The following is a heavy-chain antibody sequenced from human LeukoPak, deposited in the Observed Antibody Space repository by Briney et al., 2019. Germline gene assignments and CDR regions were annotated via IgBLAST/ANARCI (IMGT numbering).Heavy chain of an antibody. Sequence: GASVKVSCKASGYTFSSYDINWVRQAPGQGLAWMGWMNPISGHTGYAQKFQGRVTLTWNTSISTAYMEMSGLRSDDTAVYFCARGSDDFDDSVNYWGQGTLVTVSS. J-gene: IGHJ4*02. CDR2: MNPISGHT. D-gene: IGHD4-17*01. V-gene: IGHV1-8*03. CDR1: GYTFSSYD. CDR3: ARGSDDFDDSVNY.